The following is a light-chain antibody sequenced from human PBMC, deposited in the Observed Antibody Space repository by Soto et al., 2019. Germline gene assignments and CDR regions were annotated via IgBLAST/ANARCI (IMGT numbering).Light chain of an antibody. V-gene: IGKV1-5*01. CDR3: QQYNDCWT. Sequence: DIQMTQSPSTLSASVGDRVTITCRASQSISSWLAWYQQKPGKAPKLLIYDASSLESGVPSRFSGSGSGTEFTLTISSLQPDDFATYYCQQYNDCWTFGQGTKV. J-gene: IGKJ1*01. CDR1: QSISSW. CDR2: DAS.